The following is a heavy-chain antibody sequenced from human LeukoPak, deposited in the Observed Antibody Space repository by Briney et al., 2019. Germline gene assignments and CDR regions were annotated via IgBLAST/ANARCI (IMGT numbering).Heavy chain of an antibody. V-gene: IGHV1-8*01. Sequence: GASVKVSCKASRTTFKTYDIIWVRQASGQGLGWMGWMNPKSGDTVCAETFQARVTMTRNISMNTAYMELSNLKSEDTAIYYCARGVLGYYYYYMDLWGEGTTVTVSS. CDR3: ARGVLGYYYYYMDL. J-gene: IGHJ6*03. CDR1: RTTFKTYD. D-gene: IGHD2-8*02. CDR2: MNPKSGDT.